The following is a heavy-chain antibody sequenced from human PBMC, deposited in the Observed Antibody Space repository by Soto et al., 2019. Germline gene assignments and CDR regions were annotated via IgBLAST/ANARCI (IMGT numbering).Heavy chain of an antibody. Sequence: PSETLSLTCAVYGGSFSGYYWSWIRQPPGKGLEWIGEINHSGSTNYNPSLKSRVTISVDTSKNQFSLKLSSVTAADTAVYYCASQPFLTGYYFRGFAYWGQGTLVTVSS. D-gene: IGHD3-9*01. J-gene: IGHJ4*02. V-gene: IGHV4-34*01. CDR2: INHSGST. CDR3: ASQPFLTGYYFRGFAY. CDR1: GGSFSGYY.